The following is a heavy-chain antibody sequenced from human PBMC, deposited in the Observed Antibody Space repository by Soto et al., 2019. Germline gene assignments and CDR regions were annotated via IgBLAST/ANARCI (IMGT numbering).Heavy chain of an antibody. D-gene: IGHD5-12*01. CDR2: IYPGDSDV. Sequence: VESLTISCEASGYNFPTYWIAWVLQMRVKGLEWMGIIYPGDSDVRYSPSFQGRVIISADKSISTAFLQWSSLKASDTAMYYCARHENSGYDWYYFHSHMDSWGQGTTVTVSS. J-gene: IGHJ6*03. CDR1: GYNFPTYW. V-gene: IGHV5-51*01. CDR3: ARHENSGYDWYYFHSHMDS.